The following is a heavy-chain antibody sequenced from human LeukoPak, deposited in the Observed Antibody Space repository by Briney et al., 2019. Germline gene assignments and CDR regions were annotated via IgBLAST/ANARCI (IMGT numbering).Heavy chain of an antibody. CDR2: ISGSGSTI. D-gene: IGHD2-15*01. CDR1: GFTFSSYE. Sequence: GGSLRLSCAASGFTFSSYEMNWVRQAPGKGLEWVSYISGSGSTIYYADSVKGRFTISRDNAKNSLYLQMNSLRAEDTAVYYCARGYCTGGSCYFDYWGQGTLVTVSS. J-gene: IGHJ4*02. V-gene: IGHV3-48*03. CDR3: ARGYCTGGSCYFDY.